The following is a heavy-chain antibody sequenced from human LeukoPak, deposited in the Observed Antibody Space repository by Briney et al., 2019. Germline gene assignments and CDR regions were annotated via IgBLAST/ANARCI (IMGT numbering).Heavy chain of an antibody. V-gene: IGHV1-46*01. J-gene: IGHJ3*02. CDR2: INPSGGST. CDR3: ARSFIAVAPNSNNDAFDI. CDR1: GYTFTSYY. D-gene: IGHD6-19*01. Sequence: ASVKVPCKASGYTFTSYYMHWVRQAPGQGLEWMGIINPSGGSTSYAQKFQGRVTMTRDMSTSTVYMELSSLRSEDTAVYYCARSFIAVAPNSNNDAFDIWGQGTMVTVSS.